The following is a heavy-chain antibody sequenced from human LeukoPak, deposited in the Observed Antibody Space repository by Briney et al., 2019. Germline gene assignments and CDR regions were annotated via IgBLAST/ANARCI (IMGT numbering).Heavy chain of an antibody. CDR2: ISAYNGNT. V-gene: IGHV1-18*01. Sequence: ASVKVSCKASGYTFTSYGISWVRQAPGQGLEWMGWISAYNGNTNYAQKLQGRVTMTTDTSTSTAYMGLRSLRSDDTAVYYCARVEGYYDSSGYYGLVDYWGQGTLVTVSS. CDR3: ARVEGYYDSSGYYGLVDY. CDR1: GYTFTSYG. D-gene: IGHD3-22*01. J-gene: IGHJ4*02.